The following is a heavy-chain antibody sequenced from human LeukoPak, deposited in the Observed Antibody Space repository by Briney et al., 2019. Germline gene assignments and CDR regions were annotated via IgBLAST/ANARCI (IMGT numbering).Heavy chain of an antibody. Sequence: ASVNLSCTASAATFTSYAISWVRQAPGQELEWMRRIIPTLGTANYAQTFQSRITTTADKTTSTAYMELSSRRSEDTAVYSCARERELLTWGQGALVTVSS. CDR2: IIPTLGTA. J-gene: IGHJ5*02. CDR1: AATFTSYA. V-gene: IGHV1-69*04. CDR3: ARERELLT. D-gene: IGHD1-26*01.